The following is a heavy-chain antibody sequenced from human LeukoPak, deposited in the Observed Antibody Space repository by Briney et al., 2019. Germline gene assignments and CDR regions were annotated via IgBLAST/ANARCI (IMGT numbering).Heavy chain of an antibody. D-gene: IGHD5-12*01. CDR3: ARVLFSGYGGPYYYGMDV. CDR2: ISYDGSNK. Sequence: GGSLRLSCAASGFTFSSYAMHWVRQAPGKGLEWEAVISYDGSNKYYADSVKGRFTISRDNSKNTLYLQMNSLRAEDTAVYYCARVLFSGYGGPYYYGMDVWGQGTTVTVSS. V-gene: IGHV3-30-3*01. CDR1: GFTFSSYA. J-gene: IGHJ6*02.